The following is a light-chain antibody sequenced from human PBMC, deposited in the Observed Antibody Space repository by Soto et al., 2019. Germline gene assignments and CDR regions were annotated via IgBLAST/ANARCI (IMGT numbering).Light chain of an antibody. CDR1: QNISTY. V-gene: IGKV3-11*01. CDR2: DVS. J-gene: IGKJ1*01. Sequence: EIVLTQSPATLSLSPGEVATVSFRASQNISTYLIWYQQKPGQAPRLLIYDVSNRATGIPARFSGSGSGTDFTLTINTLEPEDFAVYYCQQRSNWPRTFGQGTKVDIK. CDR3: QQRSNWPRT.